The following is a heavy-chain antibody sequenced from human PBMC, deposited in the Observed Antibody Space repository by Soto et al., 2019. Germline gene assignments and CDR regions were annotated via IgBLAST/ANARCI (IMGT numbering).Heavy chain of an antibody. Sequence: QVQLVQSGAEVKKPGSSVKVSCKASGGTFSSYAITWVRQAPGQGLEWMGGNIPIFGTANYAQQLQGRVTITADESTSTAYMELRRLRSEDTAVYYCARDRGPSSGYYPYWFDPWGQGTLVSVSS. CDR2: NIPIFGTA. J-gene: IGHJ5*02. V-gene: IGHV1-69*12. CDR3: ARDRGPSSGYYPYWFDP. CDR1: GGTFSSYA. D-gene: IGHD3-22*01.